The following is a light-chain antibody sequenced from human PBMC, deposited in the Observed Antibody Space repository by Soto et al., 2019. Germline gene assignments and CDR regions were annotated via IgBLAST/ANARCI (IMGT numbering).Light chain of an antibody. CDR2: DVS. CDR1: SSDIGAYNY. CDR3: NSYKRSSAYV. V-gene: IGLV2-14*03. J-gene: IGLJ1*01. Sequence: QSVLTQPASVSGSPGQSITISCTGTSSDIGAYNYVSWYQQLPGKAPKVMIYDVSNRPSGVSDRFSGSKSGNTASLTISGLQAEDEDDYYCNSYKRSSAYVFGTGTKVTVL.